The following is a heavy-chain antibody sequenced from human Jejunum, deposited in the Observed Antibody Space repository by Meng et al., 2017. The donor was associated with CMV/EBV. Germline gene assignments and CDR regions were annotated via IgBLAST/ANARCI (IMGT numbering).Heavy chain of an antibody. Sequence: LSCAASGFTVSNYAMTWVRQAPGKGLEWVSSISEIRDASYYGDSVKGRFAISRDNSKNTLYLQMSSLRVEDTAVYYCAKARQCEDWGQGTLVTVSS. V-gene: IGHV3-23*01. CDR2: ISEIRDAS. J-gene: IGHJ4*02. CDR3: AKARQCED. CDR1: GFTVSNYA.